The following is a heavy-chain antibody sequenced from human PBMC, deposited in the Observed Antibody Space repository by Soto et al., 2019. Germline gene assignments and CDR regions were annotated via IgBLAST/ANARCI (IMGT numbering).Heavy chain of an antibody. CDR2: ISYDGSNK. Sequence: PGGSLRLSCAASGFTFSSYGMHWVRQAPGKGLEWVAVISYDGSNKYYADSVKGRFTISRDNSKNTLYLQMNSLRAEDTAVYYCAKDTTPRIQLWLRELDYWGEGTLVTVSS. V-gene: IGHV3-30*18. D-gene: IGHD5-18*01. CDR3: AKDTTPRIQLWLRELDY. J-gene: IGHJ4*02. CDR1: GFTFSSYG.